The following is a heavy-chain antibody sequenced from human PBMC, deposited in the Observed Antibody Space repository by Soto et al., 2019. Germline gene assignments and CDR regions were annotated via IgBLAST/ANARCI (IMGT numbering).Heavy chain of an antibody. CDR2: ISFGGGST. CDR1: GFTFGSYA. Sequence: EVQLLESGGGLVQPGGSLRLSCAASGFTFGSYAMTWVRQAPGKGLEWVSAISFGGGSTYYADSVKGRFTISRDNSTNTLYLQMTSLRAEDTAIYYCATDSFRSGIAVAGNYWGQGTLVTVSS. CDR3: ATDSFRSGIAVAGNY. J-gene: IGHJ4*02. D-gene: IGHD6-19*01. V-gene: IGHV3-23*01.